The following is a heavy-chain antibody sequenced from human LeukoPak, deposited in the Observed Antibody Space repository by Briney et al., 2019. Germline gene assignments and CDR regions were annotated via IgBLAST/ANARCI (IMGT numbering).Heavy chain of an antibody. CDR3: ARGEDSGWSRGGAFDI. J-gene: IGHJ3*02. V-gene: IGHV5-51*01. CDR1: GYSFTSYW. Sequence: GESLKISCKGSGYSFTSYWIGWVRRMPGKGLEWMGIIYPGDSDTRYSPSFQGQVTISADKSISTAYLQWSSLKASDTAMYYCARGEDSGWSRGGAFDIWGQGTMVTVSS. CDR2: IYPGDSDT. D-gene: IGHD6-19*01.